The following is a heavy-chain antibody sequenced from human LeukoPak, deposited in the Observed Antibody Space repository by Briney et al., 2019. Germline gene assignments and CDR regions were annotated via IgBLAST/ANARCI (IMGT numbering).Heavy chain of an antibody. Sequence: GGSLRLSCAASGFTFSSYGMHWVRQAPGKGLEWVAVISYDGSNKYYADSVKGRFTISRDNSKNTLYLQMNSLRAEDTAVYYCARGPGRYSYGYPLYMDVWGKGTTVTVSS. J-gene: IGHJ6*03. CDR1: GFTFSSYG. CDR3: ARGPGRYSYGYPLYMDV. D-gene: IGHD5-18*01. V-gene: IGHV3-30*19. CDR2: ISYDGSNK.